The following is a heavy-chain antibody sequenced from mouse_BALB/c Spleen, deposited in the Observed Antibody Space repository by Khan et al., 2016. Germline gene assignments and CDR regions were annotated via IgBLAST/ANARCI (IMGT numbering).Heavy chain of an antibody. CDR3: ARDPYYYGSSYAMDY. CDR2: IWSDGST. V-gene: IGHV2-6-7*01. CDR1: GFSLTGYG. Sequence: QVQLKESGPGLVAPSQSLSITCTVSGFSLTGYGVNWVRQPPGKGLEWLGMIWSDGSTDYNSALKSRLSISKDNSKSQVFLKMNSLQTDDTARYXCARDPYYYGSSYAMDYWGQGTSVTVSS. J-gene: IGHJ4*01. D-gene: IGHD1-1*01.